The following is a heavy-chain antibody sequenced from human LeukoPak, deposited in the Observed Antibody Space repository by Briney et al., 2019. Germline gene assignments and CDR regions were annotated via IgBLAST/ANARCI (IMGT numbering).Heavy chain of an antibody. CDR2: INHSGST. CDR3: ARTTYYYGSGSYYNFDY. CDR1: GGSFSGYY. D-gene: IGHD3-10*01. J-gene: IGHJ4*02. V-gene: IGHV4-34*01. Sequence: PSETLSLTCAVYGGSFSGYYWSWIRQPPGKGLEWIGEINHSGSTNYNPSLKSRVTISVDTSKNQFSLKLRSVTAADTAVYYCARTTYYYGSGSYYNFDYWGQGTLVTVSS.